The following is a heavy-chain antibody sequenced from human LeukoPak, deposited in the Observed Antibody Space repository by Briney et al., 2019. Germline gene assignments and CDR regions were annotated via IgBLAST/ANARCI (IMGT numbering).Heavy chain of an antibody. CDR3: ARSNAVTMIVVNPFDY. J-gene: IGHJ4*02. V-gene: IGHV4-38-2*01. Sequence: PSETLSLTCAVSGYSISSGYYWGWIRQPPGKGLEWIGSIYHSGSTYYNPSLKSRVTISVDTSKNHFSLKLSSVTAADTAVYYCARSNAVTMIVVNPFDYWGQGTLVTVSS. D-gene: IGHD3-22*01. CDR1: GYSISSGYY. CDR2: IYHSGST.